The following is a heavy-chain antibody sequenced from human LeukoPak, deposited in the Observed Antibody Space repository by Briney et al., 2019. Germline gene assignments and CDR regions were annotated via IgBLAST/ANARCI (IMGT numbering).Heavy chain of an antibody. Sequence: GGSLRLSCTASGFTFGDYLMSWFRQAPGKGLEWIGFIKCGTNKIDASEKGRITISKKDSTNIALLQMNRLATEDTAMDFFSRGSCWLSVHWGQGTLVTVSS. J-gene: IGHJ4*02. V-gene: IGHV3-49*03. CDR2: IKCGTN. CDR3: SRGSCWLSVH. D-gene: IGHD2-15*01. CDR1: GFTFGDYL.